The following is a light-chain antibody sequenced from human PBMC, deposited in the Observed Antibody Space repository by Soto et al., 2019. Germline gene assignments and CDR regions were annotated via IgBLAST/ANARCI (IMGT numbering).Light chain of an antibody. CDR3: QVWDSSPVV. J-gene: IGLJ2*01. Sequence: SYELTQPLSVSVALGQTARITCGANNIGSKNVHWYQQKPGQAPVLVIYRDSKRPSGIPERFSGSNSGKTATLTIRRAQAGDEADYYCQVWDSSPVVFGGGTKLTVL. CDR1: NIGSKN. V-gene: IGLV3-9*01. CDR2: RDS.